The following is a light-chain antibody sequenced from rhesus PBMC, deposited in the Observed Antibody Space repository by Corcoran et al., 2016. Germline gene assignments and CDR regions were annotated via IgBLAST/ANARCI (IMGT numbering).Light chain of an antibody. CDR3: QHYYSTPWT. J-gene: IGKJ1*01. CDR1: QGITND. CDR2: EAS. V-gene: IGKV1-25*01. Sequence: DIQMTQSPSSLSASVGDRVTITCRASQGITNDLAWYQQKPGETPKFLIYEASSLQSGIPSRFSGSGSGTDLTLTISSLQSEDFATYYCQHYYSTPWTFGQGTKVEIK.